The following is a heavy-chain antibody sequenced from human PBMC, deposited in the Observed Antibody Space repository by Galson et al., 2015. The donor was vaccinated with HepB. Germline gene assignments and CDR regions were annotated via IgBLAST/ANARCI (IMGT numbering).Heavy chain of an antibody. V-gene: IGHV1-46*01. D-gene: IGHD3-10*01. CDR2: INPSGGST. Sequence: SVKVSCKASGYTFTSYYMHWVRQAPGQGLEWMGIINPSGGSTSCAQKFQGRVTMTRDTSTSTVYMELSSLRSEDTAVYYCARDQLLWFGELLWGYYFDYWGQ. CDR3: ARDQLLWFGELLWGYYFDY. J-gene: IGHJ4*02. CDR1: GYTFTSYY.